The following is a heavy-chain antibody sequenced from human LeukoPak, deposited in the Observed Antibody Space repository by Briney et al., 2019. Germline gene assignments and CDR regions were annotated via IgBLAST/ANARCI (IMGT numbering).Heavy chain of an antibody. CDR1: GFTFSSYS. J-gene: IGHJ6*02. V-gene: IGHV3-48*02. CDR3: ARELNYYYGMDV. Sequence: GGSLRLSCAASGFTFSSYSMNWVRQAPGKGLEWVSYISSSSSTIYCADSVKGRFTISRDNAKNSLYLQMNSLRDEDTAVYYCARELNYYYGMDVWGQGTTVTVSS. CDR2: ISSSSSTI.